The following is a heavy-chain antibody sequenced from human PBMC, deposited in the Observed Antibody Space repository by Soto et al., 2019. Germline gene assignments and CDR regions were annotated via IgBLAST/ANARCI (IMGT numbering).Heavy chain of an antibody. CDR1: GGTFSSYA. V-gene: IGHV1-69*13. D-gene: IGHD3-3*01. CDR3: ARVMKHDFLSGPPPYYYYGMDV. J-gene: IGHJ6*02. Sequence: SVKVSCKASGGTFSSYAISWVRQAPGQGLEWMGGIIPIFGTANYAQKFQGRVTITADESTSTAYMELSSLRSEDTAVYYCARVMKHDFLSGPPPYYYYGMDVWGQGTTVTVSS. CDR2: IIPIFGTA.